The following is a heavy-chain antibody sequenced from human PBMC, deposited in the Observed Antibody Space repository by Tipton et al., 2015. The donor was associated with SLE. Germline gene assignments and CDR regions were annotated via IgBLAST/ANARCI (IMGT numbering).Heavy chain of an antibody. CDR3: AKGAGIAAAGNYFDY. CDR1: GFTVSSNY. Sequence: SLRLSCAASGFTVSSNYMSWVRQAPGKGLEWVSAISGSGGSTYYADSVKGRFTISRDNSKNTLYLQMNSLRAEDTAVYYCAKGAGIAAAGNYFDYWGQGTLVTVSS. CDR2: ISGSGGST. J-gene: IGHJ4*02. D-gene: IGHD6-13*01. V-gene: IGHV3-23*01.